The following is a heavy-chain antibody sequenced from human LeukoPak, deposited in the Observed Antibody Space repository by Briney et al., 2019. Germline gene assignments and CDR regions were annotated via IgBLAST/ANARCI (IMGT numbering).Heavy chain of an antibody. CDR1: GFTRSSYN. J-gene: IGHJ4*02. D-gene: IGHD3-10*01. Sequence: GGSLRLSCADSGFTRSSYNIHWVRQAPGKALEWVALMLSDGSTKHYADSVKGRFTISRDNSKNALFLQVDGLRAEDTAVYYCVRGPFGPGGYYLGQGTLVT. CDR3: VRGPFGPGGYY. V-gene: IGHV3-30*03. CDR2: MLSDGSTK.